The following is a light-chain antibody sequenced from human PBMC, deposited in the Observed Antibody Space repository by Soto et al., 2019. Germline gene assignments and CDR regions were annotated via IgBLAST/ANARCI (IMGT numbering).Light chain of an antibody. Sequence: QSALTQPASVSGSPGQSITISCTGTSRDVGGYNYVSWYQQHPGKAPKLMIYEVSNRPSGVSNRFSGSKSGNTASLTISGLQGGDEADYYCSSYASNSTVLFGGGTKLTV. CDR3: SSYASNSTVL. CDR1: SRDVGGYNY. J-gene: IGLJ2*01. V-gene: IGLV2-14*01. CDR2: EVS.